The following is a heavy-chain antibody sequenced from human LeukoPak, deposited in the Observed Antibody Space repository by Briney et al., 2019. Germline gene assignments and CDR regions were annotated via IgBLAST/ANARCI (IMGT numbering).Heavy chain of an antibody. D-gene: IGHD3-10*01. CDR3: ARDEMYGHYGSGSAAFDI. V-gene: IGHV3-66*01. CDR2: IYSGGGT. CDR1: GFTVSSNY. Sequence: PGGSLRLSCAASGFTVSSNYMSWVRQAPGKGLEWVSVIYSGGGTYYADSVKGRFTISRDNAKNSLYLQMNSLRAEDTAVYYCARDEMYGHYGSGSAAFDIWGQGTMVTVSS. J-gene: IGHJ3*02.